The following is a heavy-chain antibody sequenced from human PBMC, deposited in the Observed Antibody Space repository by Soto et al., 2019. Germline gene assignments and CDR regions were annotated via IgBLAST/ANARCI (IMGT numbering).Heavy chain of an antibody. V-gene: IGHV3-21*04. Sequence: GGSLRLSCAASGFTFSSCSLNWFRQAPGKGLEWVSSISGSSTYIYYADSVKGRFTISRDNAKNSLFLQMNSLRAEDTAVYYCARDGVVITTRAYYYGMDVWGQGTTVTVSS. CDR3: ARDGVVITTRAYYYGMDV. J-gene: IGHJ6*02. CDR1: GFTFSSCS. D-gene: IGHD3-22*01. CDR2: ISGSSTYI.